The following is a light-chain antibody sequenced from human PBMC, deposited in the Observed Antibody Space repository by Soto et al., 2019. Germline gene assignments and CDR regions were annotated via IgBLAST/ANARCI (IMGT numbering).Light chain of an antibody. Sequence: EIVLTQSPGTLSLSPGERATLFCRASQSVSSTYLVWYQHKPGQAPRLLMSDASSRATGIPDRFTGSGSGADFTLTINRLEPEDFEVYYCQQFGWSPYTFGQGTKLEIK. V-gene: IGKV3-20*01. CDR2: DAS. J-gene: IGKJ2*01. CDR1: QSVSSTY. CDR3: QQFGWSPYT.